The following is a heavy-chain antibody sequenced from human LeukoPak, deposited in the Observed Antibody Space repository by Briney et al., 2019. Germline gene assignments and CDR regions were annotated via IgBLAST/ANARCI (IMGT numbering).Heavy chain of an antibody. J-gene: IGHJ4*02. Sequence: GGSLRLSCAASGFTFSIYAMSWVRQAPGKGLQWVSSITSRGESTWYVDSVKGRFTITRDDSENTLYLQMHSLRAEDTAVYYCARDRPNYYGSDGHYYRRDGDYWGRGTLVSVSS. CDR2: ITSRGEST. V-gene: IGHV3-23*01. CDR3: ARDRPNYYGSDGHYYRRDGDY. D-gene: IGHD3-22*01. CDR1: GFTFSIYA.